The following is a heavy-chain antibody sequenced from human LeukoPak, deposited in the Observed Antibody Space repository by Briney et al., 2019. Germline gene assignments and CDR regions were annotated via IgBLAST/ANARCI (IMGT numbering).Heavy chain of an antibody. V-gene: IGHV3-30*18. CDR3: AKSGDSTGFWDFDY. J-gene: IGHJ4*02. CDR2: ISYDGSNK. CDR1: GFTFSSYG. Sequence: GRSLRLSCAASGFTFSSYGIHWVRQAPGKGLEWVAVISYDGSNKYYADSVKGRLTISRDNSKNTLYLQMNSLRAEGTAVYYCAKSGDSTGFWDFDYWGQGTLVTVSS. D-gene: IGHD3-22*01.